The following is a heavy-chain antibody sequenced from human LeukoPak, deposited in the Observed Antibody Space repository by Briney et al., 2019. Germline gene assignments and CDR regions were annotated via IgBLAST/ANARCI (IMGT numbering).Heavy chain of an antibody. D-gene: IGHD3-10*01. CDR1: GGSISSYY. CDR2: THTSGST. J-gene: IGHJ5*02. V-gene: IGHV4-4*07. Sequence: SETLSLTCTVSGGSISSYYWTWIRQPAGKGLEWIGRTHTSGSTNYNPSLKSRVTMSVDTSKNQFSLKLTSVTAADTAVYYCARRGVRHSAHNWFDPWGQGTLVTVSS. CDR3: ARRGVRHSAHNWFDP.